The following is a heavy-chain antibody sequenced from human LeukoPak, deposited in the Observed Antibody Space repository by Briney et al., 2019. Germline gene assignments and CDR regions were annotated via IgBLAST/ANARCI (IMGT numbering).Heavy chain of an antibody. CDR2: IISLFGTA. Sequence: SVKVSCKASGGTFSNFAISWVRQAPGQGLEWMGGIISLFGTANYGQKSQGRVTITADKSTSTAYMELSSLRSEDTAVYYCASVSDYSNYAIDYWGQGTLVTVSS. J-gene: IGHJ4*02. CDR1: GGTFSNFA. D-gene: IGHD4-11*01. V-gene: IGHV1-69*06. CDR3: ASVSDYSNYAIDY.